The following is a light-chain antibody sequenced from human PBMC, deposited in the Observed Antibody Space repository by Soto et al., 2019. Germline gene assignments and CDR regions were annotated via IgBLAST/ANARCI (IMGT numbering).Light chain of an antibody. J-gene: IGKJ1*01. CDR2: GAS. CDR1: QGFSSN. CDR3: QHYNTRPPT. Sequence: EIVMTQSPATLSVSPGERATISCRASQGFSSNLCWSQQKPVQAPWALIYGASARVTGIPTRFSGSGSGTDFTLTISSLQSEDFAVYYCQHYNTRPPTFGQGTKVDIK. V-gene: IGKV3-15*01.